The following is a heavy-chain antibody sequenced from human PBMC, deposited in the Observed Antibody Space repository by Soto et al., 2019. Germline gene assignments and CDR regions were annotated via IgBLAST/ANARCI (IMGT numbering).Heavy chain of an antibody. D-gene: IGHD2-21*01. Sequence: DVQLLESGGGLVKPGGSLRLSCETSGFNFSDYSMNWVRQAPGEGLEWVAFISSSSSFIYYADSVQGRFSVSRDNARKLVSLEMTSLRDEDTATYYCAKDGGAGDGFEYGGQGILVAVTS. CDR1: GFNFSDYS. CDR2: ISSSSSFI. CDR3: AKDGGAGDGFEY. V-gene: IGHV3-21*01. J-gene: IGHJ4*02.